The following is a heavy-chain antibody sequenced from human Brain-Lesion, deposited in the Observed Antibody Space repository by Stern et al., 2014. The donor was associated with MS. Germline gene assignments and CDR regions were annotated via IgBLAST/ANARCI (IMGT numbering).Heavy chain of an antibody. CDR2: IYYSGNT. D-gene: IGHD2-15*01. CDR1: GGSVSSTSYA. CDR3: AGEEDIRYCSGGSCTGNWFDP. J-gene: IGHJ5*02. Sequence: QLVESGPGLVKPSETLSLTCTVAGGSVSSTSYAWAWIRQPPGKGLEWIGTIYYSGNTYYRPSLTSRLTISLDTSKNQFSLQLRSVTAADTAVYYCAGEEDIRYCSGGSCTGNWFDPWGQGTLVTVSS. V-gene: IGHV4-39*01.